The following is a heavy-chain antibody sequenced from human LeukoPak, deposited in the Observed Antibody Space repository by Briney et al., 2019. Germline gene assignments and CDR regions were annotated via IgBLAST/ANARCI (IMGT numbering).Heavy chain of an antibody. CDR2: IYYSGST. D-gene: IGHD2-2*01. Sequence: SETLSLPCTVSGGSISSSSYYWGWIRQPPGKGLEWIGSIYYSGSTYYNPSLKSRVTISVDTSKNQFSLELSSVTAADTAVYYCARDIVVVPAAIGVNYYYYGMDVWGQGTTVTVSS. CDR3: ARDIVVVPAAIGVNYYYYGMDV. J-gene: IGHJ6*02. V-gene: IGHV4-39*07. CDR1: GGSISSSSYY.